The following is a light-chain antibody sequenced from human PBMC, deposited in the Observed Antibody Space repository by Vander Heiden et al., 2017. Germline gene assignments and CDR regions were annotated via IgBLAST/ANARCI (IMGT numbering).Light chain of an antibody. CDR2: DAS. CDR1: RSINNN. J-gene: IGKJ4*01. CDR3: QQYFSWPLT. Sequence: DRLLTQSPATLSVSPGERATLSCRASRSINNNLASYQQKPGQAPRLLISDASTRATGIPARFSGSGLGTDFTLTISSLQSEDCAVYYCQQYFSWPLTFGGGTRVEIK. V-gene: IGKV3-15*01.